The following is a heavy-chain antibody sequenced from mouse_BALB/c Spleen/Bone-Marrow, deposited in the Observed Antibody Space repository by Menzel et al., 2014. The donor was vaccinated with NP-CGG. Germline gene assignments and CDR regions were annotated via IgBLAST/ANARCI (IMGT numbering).Heavy chain of an antibody. J-gene: IGHJ2*01. CDR3: ARLRQLGLRTIDY. CDR2: IHPGSGGT. Sequence: QVQLQQSGAELVRPGASVKLSCKALGYTFIDYEIHWVKQTPVHGLEWIGAIHPGSGGTAYNQKFKGKATLTADKYSSMVYMELSSLTSEVSVGSCCARLRQLGLRTIDYWGQGTTLTVSS. D-gene: IGHD3-2*01. CDR1: GYTFIDYE. V-gene: IGHV1-15*01.